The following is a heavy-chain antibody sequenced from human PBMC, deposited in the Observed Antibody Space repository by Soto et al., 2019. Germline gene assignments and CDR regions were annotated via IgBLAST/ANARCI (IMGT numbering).Heavy chain of an antibody. CDR2: ISSSNSYI. J-gene: IGHJ4*02. CDR3: ARGPRGALDY. D-gene: IGHD1-26*01. V-gene: IGHV3-21*01. CDR1: GFTFSSYS. Sequence: LRLSCAASGFTFSSYSMNWVRQAPGKGLEWVSSISSSNSYIYYADSVKGRFTISRDNAKNSLYLQMNSLRAEDTAVYYCARGPRGALDYWGQGTLVTVSS.